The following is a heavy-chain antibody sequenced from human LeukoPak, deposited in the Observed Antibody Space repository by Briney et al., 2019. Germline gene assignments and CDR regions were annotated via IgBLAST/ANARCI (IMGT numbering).Heavy chain of an antibody. D-gene: IGHD3-10*01. CDR2: IYSDGGA. Sequence: GGSLRLSCAASGFTVSSNYMSWVRQAPGKGLEWVSVIYSDGGAYYADSVRGRFTISRDTSKNTLYLQMNSLRDEGTAVYYCARDPSSGGYWGQGTLVTVSS. CDR3: ARDPSSGGY. CDR1: GFTVSSNY. J-gene: IGHJ4*02. V-gene: IGHV3-66*01.